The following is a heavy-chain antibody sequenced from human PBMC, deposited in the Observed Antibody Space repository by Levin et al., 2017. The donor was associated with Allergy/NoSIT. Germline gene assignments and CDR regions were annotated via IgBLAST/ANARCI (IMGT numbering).Heavy chain of an antibody. CDR3: ATLVPAASYYFDY. D-gene: IGHD2-2*01. V-gene: IGHV3-48*01. CDR2: ISSSSDTI. J-gene: IGHJ4*02. Sequence: GGSLRLSCAASGFTFSVYSMNWVRQAPGKGLEWVSYISSSSDTIYYADSVKGRFTIYRDNAKNSLYLLMNSLRAEDTAVYYCATLVPAASYYFDYWGQGTLVTVSS. CDR1: GFTFSVYS.